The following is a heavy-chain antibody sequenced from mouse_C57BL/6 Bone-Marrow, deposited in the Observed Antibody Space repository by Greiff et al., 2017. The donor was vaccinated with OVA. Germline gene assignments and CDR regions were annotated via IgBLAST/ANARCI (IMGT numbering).Heavy chain of an antibody. CDR1: GYTFTSYW. V-gene: IGHV1-55*01. Sequence: VQLQQSGAELVKPGASVKMSCKASGYTFTSYWITWVKQRPGQGLEWIGDIYPGSGSTNYNEKFKSKATLTVDTSSSTAYMQLSSLTSEDSAVYYCARWIITTVGDYWGQGTTLTVSS. CDR2: IYPGSGST. J-gene: IGHJ2*01. D-gene: IGHD1-1*01. CDR3: ARWIITTVGDY.